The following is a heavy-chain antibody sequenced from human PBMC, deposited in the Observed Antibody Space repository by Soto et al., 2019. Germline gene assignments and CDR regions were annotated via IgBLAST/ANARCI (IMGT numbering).Heavy chain of an antibody. V-gene: IGHV3-30-3*01. CDR2: ISYDGSNK. J-gene: IGHJ4*02. CDR1: GFTFSSYA. Sequence: QVQLVESGGGVVQPGRSLRLSCAASGFTFSSYAMHWVRQAPGKGLEWVAVISYDGSNKYYADSVKGRFTISRDNSKNTLYLQMNSPRAEDTAVYYCARETVVTARTPVWDYWGQGTLVTVSS. CDR3: ARETVVTARTPVWDY. D-gene: IGHD2-21*02.